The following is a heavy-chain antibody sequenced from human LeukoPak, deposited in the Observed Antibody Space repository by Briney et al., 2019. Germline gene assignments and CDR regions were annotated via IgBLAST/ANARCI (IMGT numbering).Heavy chain of an antibody. Sequence: ASVKVSCKASGYTFTGYYMHWVRQAPGQGLEWRGRINPNSGGTNYAQKFQGRVTMTRDTSISTAYMELSRLRSDDTAMYYCARVRNFCSGGSCYSTLEFWGQGTLVTVSS. D-gene: IGHD2-15*01. CDR2: INPNSGGT. J-gene: IGHJ4*02. CDR1: GYTFTGYY. CDR3: ARVRNFCSGGSCYSTLEF. V-gene: IGHV1-2*06.